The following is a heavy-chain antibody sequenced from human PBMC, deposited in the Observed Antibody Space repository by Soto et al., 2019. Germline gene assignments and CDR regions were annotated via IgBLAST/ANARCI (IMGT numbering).Heavy chain of an antibody. J-gene: IGHJ4*02. Sequence: GASVKVSCKASGYIFTRHYMHWVRQAPGQGLEWMGVINPTGGSTSYAQKFQGRVTMTRDTSTSTVYMELSSLRSEDTAVYYCARKYSSSSPSDSWGQGTLVTVSS. V-gene: IGHV1-46*01. D-gene: IGHD6-6*01. CDR2: INPTGGST. CDR1: GYIFTRHY. CDR3: ARKYSSSSPSDS.